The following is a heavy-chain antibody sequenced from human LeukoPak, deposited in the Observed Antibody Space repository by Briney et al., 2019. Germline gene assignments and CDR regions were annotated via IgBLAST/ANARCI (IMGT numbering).Heavy chain of an antibody. J-gene: IGHJ4*02. CDR1: GYTFTSYG. Sequence: ASVKVSCKASGYTFTSYGISWVRQAPGQGLEWMGWISAYNGNTNYAQKLQGRVTMTTDTSTSTAYMELRSLRSDDTAVYYCTTSTGYYYVPGYWGQGTLVTVSS. CDR2: ISAYNGNT. V-gene: IGHV1-18*01. CDR3: TTSTGYYYVPGY. D-gene: IGHD3-22*01.